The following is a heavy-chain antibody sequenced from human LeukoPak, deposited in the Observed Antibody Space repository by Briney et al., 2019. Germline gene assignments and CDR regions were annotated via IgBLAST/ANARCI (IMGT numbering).Heavy chain of an antibody. J-gene: IGHJ4*02. D-gene: IGHD6-19*01. V-gene: IGHV4-59*01. CDR2: IYYSGST. CDR1: GGSISSYY. Sequence: SETLSLTCAVSGGSISSYYWSWIRQPPGKGLEWIGYIYYSGSTNYNPSLKSRVTISVDTSKNQFSLKLSSVTAADTAVYYCARGISSGWDLYFDYWGQGTLVTVSS. CDR3: ARGISSGWDLYFDY.